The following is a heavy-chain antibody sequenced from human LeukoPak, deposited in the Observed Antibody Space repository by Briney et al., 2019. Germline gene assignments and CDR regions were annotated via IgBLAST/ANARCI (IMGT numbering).Heavy chain of an antibody. Sequence: GESLKISCKGSGYSFTNYWIGWVRQMPGKGLEWMGIIYPGDSDTRYSPSFQGQVTISADKSISTAYLQWSSLKASDTAMYYCARVYYDSSGYYDYWGQGTLVTVSS. CDR2: IYPGDSDT. CDR3: ARVYYDSSGYYDY. CDR1: GYSFTNYW. V-gene: IGHV5-51*01. J-gene: IGHJ4*02. D-gene: IGHD3-22*01.